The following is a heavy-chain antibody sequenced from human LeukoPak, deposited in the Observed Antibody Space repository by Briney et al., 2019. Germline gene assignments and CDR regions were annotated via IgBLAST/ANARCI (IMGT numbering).Heavy chain of an antibody. CDR2: ISSSSSYI. Sequence: GGSLRLSCAASGFTFTTYSMNWVRQAPGKGLEWVSSISSSSSYIYYADSVKGRFTVSRDNAKNSLSLQIDGLEDEDTAVDYCARVGGYSSSTQPGFFDYWGQGALVTVS. CDR3: ARVGGYSSSTQPGFFDY. D-gene: IGHD6-13*01. J-gene: IGHJ4*02. V-gene: IGHV3-21*01. CDR1: GFTFTTYS.